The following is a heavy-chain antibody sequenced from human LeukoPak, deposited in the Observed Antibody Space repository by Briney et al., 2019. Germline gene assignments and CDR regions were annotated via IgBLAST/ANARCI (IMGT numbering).Heavy chain of an antibody. CDR3: AREDPGHWSRRAFDI. Sequence: PGGSLRLSCAASGLTVSSNYMSWVRQAPGKGLEWVSVIYGGGNTYYADSVKGQFTISRDNSKNTLYLQMNSLSAEDTAVYYCAREDPGHWSRRAFDIWGQGTVVTVTS. CDR2: IYGGGNT. J-gene: IGHJ3*02. D-gene: IGHD2-8*02. V-gene: IGHV3-53*01. CDR1: GLTVSSNY.